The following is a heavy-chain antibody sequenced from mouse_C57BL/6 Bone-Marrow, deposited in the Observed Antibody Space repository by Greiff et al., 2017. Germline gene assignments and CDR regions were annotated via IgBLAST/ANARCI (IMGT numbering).Heavy chain of an antibody. J-gene: IGHJ3*01. V-gene: IGHV14-2*01. CDR2: IDPEDGET. CDR1: GFNFKDYY. CDR3: ARWSTTGWFAY. D-gene: IGHD1-1*01. Sequence: EVQLQQSGAELVKPGASVKLSCTASGFNFKDYYMHWVKQRTEQGLEWIGRIDPEDGETKYAPKFQGKATLTADTSSNTAYLQLSSLTSEDTAVYYCARWSTTGWFAYWGQGTLVTVSA.